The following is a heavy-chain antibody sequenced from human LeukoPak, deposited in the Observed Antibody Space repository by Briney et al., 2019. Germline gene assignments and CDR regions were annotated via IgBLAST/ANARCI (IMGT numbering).Heavy chain of an antibody. CDR3: ARGVGKYFDWLLSHYAFDI. CDR2: ISTSGST. CDR1: GGSISSYY. V-gene: IGHV4-4*07. Sequence: PSETLSLTCTVFGGSISSYYWSWIRQPAGKGLESIGHISTSGSTNYNPSLKSRVTISVDTSKNQFSLKLSSVTAADTAVYYCARGVGKYFDWLLSHYAFDIWGQGTMVTVSS. D-gene: IGHD3-9*01. J-gene: IGHJ3*02.